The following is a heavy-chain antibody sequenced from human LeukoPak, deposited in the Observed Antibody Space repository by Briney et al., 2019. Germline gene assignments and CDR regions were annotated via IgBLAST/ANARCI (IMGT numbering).Heavy chain of an antibody. CDR3: ARGRWSDY. D-gene: IGHD5-24*01. V-gene: IGHV3-7*01. J-gene: IGHJ4*02. CDR2: IKEDGTEK. CDR1: GFTFSAYW. Sequence: GGSLRLSCAASGFTFSAYWMTWVRQAPGKVLEWVADIKEDGTEKNYVDSVKGRFTISRDNVKKSLYLEMNSLRVEDTAVYYCARGRWSDYWGQGTQVTVSS.